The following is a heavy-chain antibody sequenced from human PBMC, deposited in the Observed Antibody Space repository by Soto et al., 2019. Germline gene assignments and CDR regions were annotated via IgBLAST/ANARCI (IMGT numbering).Heavy chain of an antibody. CDR1: GFPFSSYS. D-gene: IGHD3-3*01. CDR3: ANALRCLND. V-gene: IGHV3-23*01. CDR2: ISGSGGST. J-gene: IGHJ4*02. Sequence: GGSLRRSCAASGFPFSSYSMSWVRQAPGKGLEWVSAISGSGGSTYYADSVKGRFTISRDNSKNTLYLQISTLRAEATVVYYCANALRCLNDWGQGTLVTVSS.